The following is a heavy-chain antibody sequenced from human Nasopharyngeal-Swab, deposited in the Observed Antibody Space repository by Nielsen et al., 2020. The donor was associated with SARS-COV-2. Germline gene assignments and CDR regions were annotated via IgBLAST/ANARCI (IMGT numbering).Heavy chain of an antibody. CDR3: ARDLGKWEPQAGFDY. Sequence: SETLSLTCAISGDSVSSNSAAWNWIRQSPSRGPEWLGRTYYRSKWYNDYAVSVKSRITINPDTSKNQFSLQLNSVTPEDTAVYYCARDLGKWEPQAGFDYWGQGTLVTVSS. D-gene: IGHD1-26*01. J-gene: IGHJ4*02. CDR1: GDSVSSNSAA. CDR2: TYYRSKWYN. V-gene: IGHV6-1*01.